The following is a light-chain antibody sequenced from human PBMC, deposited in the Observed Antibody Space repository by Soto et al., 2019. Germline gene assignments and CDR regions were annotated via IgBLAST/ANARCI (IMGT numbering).Light chain of an antibody. Sequence: QSALTQPASVSGSPGQSITISCTGTSSDVGSYNLVSWYQQHPGKAPKLMIYEGSKRPSGVSNRFAGSKSGNTASLTISGLQAEDEADYYFCSYAGSPEVFGGGTQLTVL. J-gene: IGLJ2*01. CDR3: CSYAGSPEV. CDR2: EGS. V-gene: IGLV2-23*01. CDR1: SSDVGSYNL.